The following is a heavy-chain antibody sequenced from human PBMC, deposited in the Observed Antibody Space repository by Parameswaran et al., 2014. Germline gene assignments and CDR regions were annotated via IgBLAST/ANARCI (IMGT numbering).Heavy chain of an antibody. J-gene: IGHJ4*02. CDR2: IYYSGST. Sequence: PGKGLEWIGYIYYSGSTYYNPSLKSRLTISRDTSKNQISLKLTSVIAADTAVYFCARGRYASARFDFWGQGSLVTVSS. V-gene: IGHV4-31*02. CDR3: ARGRYASARFDF. D-gene: IGHD3-16*01.